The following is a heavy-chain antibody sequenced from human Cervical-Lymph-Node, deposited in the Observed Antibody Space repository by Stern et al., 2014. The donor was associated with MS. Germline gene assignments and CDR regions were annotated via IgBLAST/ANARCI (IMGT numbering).Heavy chain of an antibody. CDR2: IYYSGST. D-gene: IGHD2-8*01. Sequence: QVQLQESGPGLVKPSETLSLICTVSGASISSYYWSWIRQTPGTGLEWIGYIYYSGSTNYNPSLKSRVTISVDTSKNQFSLKLSSVTAADTAVYYCARASMVSAIGRWGQGALVTVSS. J-gene: IGHJ4*02. CDR3: ARASMVSAIGR. V-gene: IGHV4-59*01. CDR1: GASISSYY.